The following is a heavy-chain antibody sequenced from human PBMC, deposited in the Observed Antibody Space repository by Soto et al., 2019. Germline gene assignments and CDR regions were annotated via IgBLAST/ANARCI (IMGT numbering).Heavy chain of an antibody. J-gene: IGHJ4*02. CDR1: GYSFAGYW. CDR2: IDPSDSQT. CDR3: ARQIYDSDTGPNFQYYFES. Sequence: PGESLKISCKGSGYSFAGYWITWVRQKPGKGLEWMGRIDPSDSQTYYSPSFRGHVTISVTKSITTVFLQWSRLRASDTAMYYCARQIYDSDTGPNFQYYFESWGQGTPVTVPS. D-gene: IGHD3-22*01. V-gene: IGHV5-10-1*01.